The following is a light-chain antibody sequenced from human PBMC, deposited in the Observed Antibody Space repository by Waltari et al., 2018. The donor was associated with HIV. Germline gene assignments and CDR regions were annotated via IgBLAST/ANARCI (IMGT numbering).Light chain of an antibody. CDR2: EVT. CDR1: SSDVGGYNY. J-gene: IGLJ1*01. CDR3: SSYAGNDHYV. V-gene: IGLV2-8*01. Sequence: QSALTQPPSASGSPGPAVTISCTGTSSDVGGYNYVSWYKQHPGKAPKLIIYEVTKRPSGVPDRFFGSTSGNTASLTVSGLQAEDEADYYCSSYAGNDHYVFGTGTKVTVL.